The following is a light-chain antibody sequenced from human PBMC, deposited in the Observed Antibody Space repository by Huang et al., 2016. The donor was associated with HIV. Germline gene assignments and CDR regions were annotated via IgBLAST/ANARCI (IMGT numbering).Light chain of an antibody. J-gene: IGKJ4*01. Sequence: DIVMTQSPDSMAVSLGERATINCKSTQSLLYSFNNNNYLAWYQQKPGQPPKLLIYLASTRESGFPDRFSGSGSGTDFTLTISSLQAEDVAIYYCQQYYSSPPSFGGGTKVEIK. CDR3: QQYYSSPPS. CDR2: LAS. V-gene: IGKV4-1*01. CDR1: QSLLYSFNNNNY.